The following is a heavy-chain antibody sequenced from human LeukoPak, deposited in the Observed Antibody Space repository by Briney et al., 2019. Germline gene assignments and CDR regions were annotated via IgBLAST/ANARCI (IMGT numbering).Heavy chain of an antibody. CDR2: IHTSGST. V-gene: IGHV4-4*07. CDR1: GGSISGCY. CDR3: ARVRLGRGLDY. J-gene: IGHJ4*02. Sequence: PSETLSLTCTVSGGSISGCYWSWIRQPAGKGLEWLGRIHTSGSTYYSPSLKSRVTMSVDTSTNQFSLKLSSVTAADTAMYYCARVRLGRGLDYWGQGTLVTVSS. D-gene: IGHD6-19*01.